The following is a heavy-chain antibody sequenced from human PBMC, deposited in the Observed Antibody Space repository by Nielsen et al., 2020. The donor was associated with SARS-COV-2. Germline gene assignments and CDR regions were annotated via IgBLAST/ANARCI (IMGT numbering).Heavy chain of an antibody. V-gene: IGHV3-30-3*01. CDR1: GFPFSDFT. CDR3: ASSHFNDTRGNLPWDRNYYYYMEV. Sequence: GGSLRLSCAASGFPFSDFTMHWVRQAPGKGLEWVANISYDGTNKYYADSVKGRFTFSRDNSKNTLSLQMNSLRAEDTAVYYCASSHFNDTRGNLPWDRNYYYYMEVWGKGTTVTVSS. CDR2: ISYDGTNK. J-gene: IGHJ6*03. D-gene: IGHD3-22*01.